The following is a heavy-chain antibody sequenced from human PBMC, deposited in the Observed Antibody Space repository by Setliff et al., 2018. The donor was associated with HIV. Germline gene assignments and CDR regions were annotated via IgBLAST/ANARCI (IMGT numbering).Heavy chain of an antibody. D-gene: IGHD4-17*01. J-gene: IGHJ6*03. V-gene: IGHV4-31*03. Sequence: SETLSLTCTVSGGSITSSLYYWTWIRQHSGKGLEWIGYFYYSGFTYYNPSLKSRVTISIDTSNNQFSLKLKSVTAADTAVYYCATPVTSRGYYYMDVWGKGTTVTV. CDR2: FYYSGFT. CDR3: ATPVTSRGYYYMDV. CDR1: GGSITSSLYY.